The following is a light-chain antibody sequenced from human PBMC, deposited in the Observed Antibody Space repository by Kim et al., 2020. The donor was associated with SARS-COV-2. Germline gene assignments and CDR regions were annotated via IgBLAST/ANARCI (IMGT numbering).Light chain of an antibody. CDR1: QGISNY. Sequence: DIQMTQSPSSLCASVGDEVTITCRASQGISNYLAWYQQKPGKAPKLLIYATSTLQSGVPSRFRGSRSGTDFTLIITSLQPEDVATYYCQKYDSAPWTFGQGTKVEVK. CDR3: QKYDSAPWT. CDR2: ATS. V-gene: IGKV1-27*01. J-gene: IGKJ1*01.